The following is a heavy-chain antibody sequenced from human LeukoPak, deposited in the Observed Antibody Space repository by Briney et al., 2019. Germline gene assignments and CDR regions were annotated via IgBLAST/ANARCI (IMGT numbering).Heavy chain of an antibody. CDR2: IRGGGDRT. D-gene: IGHD5-18*01. CDR3: TTDLTQLWLTIGF. Sequence: GGTLRLSCAASGFTFSYYGMNWVRQAPGKGLEWVSAIRGGGDRTHYADSVKGRFTISRDNSKNTLYLQMNSLKTEDTAVYYCTTDLTQLWLTIGFWGQGTLVTVSS. J-gene: IGHJ4*02. CDR1: GFTFSYYG. V-gene: IGHV3-23*01.